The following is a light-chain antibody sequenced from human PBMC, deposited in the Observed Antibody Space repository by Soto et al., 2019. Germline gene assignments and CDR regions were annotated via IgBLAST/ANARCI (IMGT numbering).Light chain of an antibody. CDR3: EQRSDWPLT. Sequence: EIVLTQSPATLSLSPGERATLSCRASQSVSRYLAWYQQKPGQAPRLLIYDASNSATGIPARFSGSGSGTDFTLTISSLDPEDFAVYYCEQRSDWPLTFGGGTKVDIK. CDR1: QSVSRY. J-gene: IGKJ4*01. V-gene: IGKV3-11*01. CDR2: DAS.